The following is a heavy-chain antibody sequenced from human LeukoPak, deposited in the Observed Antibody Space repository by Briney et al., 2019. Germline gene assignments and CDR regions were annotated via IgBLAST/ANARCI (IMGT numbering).Heavy chain of an antibody. D-gene: IGHD6-6*01. CDR1: GFTFSNYW. CDR3: AKGGYSSSWRLNWFNH. V-gene: IGHV3-7*03. Sequence: GGSLRLSCAVSGFTFSNYWMAWVRQAPGKGLEWVANIKQDGSEKYYVDSVKGRFTISRDNAKNSLYLQMNSLRAEDMALYYCAKGGYSSSWRLNWFNHWGQGTLVTVSS. CDR2: IKQDGSEK. J-gene: IGHJ5*02.